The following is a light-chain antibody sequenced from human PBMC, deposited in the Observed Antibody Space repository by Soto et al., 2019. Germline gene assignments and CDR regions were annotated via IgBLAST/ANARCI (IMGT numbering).Light chain of an antibody. V-gene: IGKV3D-15*01. CDR3: QQRSKWPVT. CDR1: QSVRSN. Sequence: EIVMTQSPATLSASQGERATLSCRASQSVRSNLAWYQQKPGQAPRLLIYGVFTRADDIPDRFSGSGSGTDFSLTISSLEAEDFALYYCQQRSKWPVTFGGGTNVDIK. J-gene: IGKJ4*01. CDR2: GVF.